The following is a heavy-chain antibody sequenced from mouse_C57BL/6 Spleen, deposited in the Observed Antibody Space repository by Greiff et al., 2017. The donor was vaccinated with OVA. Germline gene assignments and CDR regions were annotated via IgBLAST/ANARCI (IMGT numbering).Heavy chain of an antibody. CDR3: APVTTVVANFDV. D-gene: IGHD1-1*01. J-gene: IGHJ1*03. CDR2: IYPRSGNT. V-gene: IGHV1-81*01. CDR1: GYTFTSYG. Sequence: QVQLKESGAELARPGASVKLSCKASGYTFTSYGISWVKQRTGQGLEWIGEIYPRSGNTYYNEKFKGKATLTADKSSSTAYMELRSLTSEDSAVYFCAPVTTVVANFDVWGTGTTVTVSS.